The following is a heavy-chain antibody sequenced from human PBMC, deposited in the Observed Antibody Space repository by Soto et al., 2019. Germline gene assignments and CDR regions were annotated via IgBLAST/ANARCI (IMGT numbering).Heavy chain of an antibody. CDR2: IIPIFGTA. CDR1: GGTFSSYA. V-gene: IGHV1-69*01. J-gene: IGHJ6*02. Sequence: QVQLVQSGAEVKKPGSSVKVSCKASGGTFSSYAISWVRQAPGQGLEWMGGIIPIFGTANYAQKFQGRVTITADESTSTAYMALSSLRSEDTDVYYCARVTVAGDDYYYYGMDVWGQGTTVTVSS. CDR3: ARVTVAGDDYYYYGMDV. D-gene: IGHD6-19*01.